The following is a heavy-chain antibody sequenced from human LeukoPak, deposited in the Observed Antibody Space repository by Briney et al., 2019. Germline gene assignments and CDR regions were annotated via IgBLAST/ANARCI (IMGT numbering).Heavy chain of an antibody. V-gene: IGHV3-66*01. Sequence: GSLRLSCAGSGFLVRNNFMSWVRPAPGKGLEWVSVIYRGDNTYYADSVKGRFTISRDNSQNTVFLQMNSLRVDDTAVYYCAKASSETNFDQWGQGTLVTVSS. CDR1: GFLVRNNF. CDR2: IYRGDNT. J-gene: IGHJ4*02. D-gene: IGHD2-2*01. CDR3: AKASSETNFDQ.